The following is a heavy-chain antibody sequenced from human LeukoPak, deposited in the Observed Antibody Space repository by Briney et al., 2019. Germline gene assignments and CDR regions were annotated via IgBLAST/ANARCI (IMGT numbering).Heavy chain of an antibody. CDR2: INWSGGST. V-gene: IGHV3-20*04. Sequence: GRSLRLSCAASGFTFSSYAMHWVRQAPGKGLEWVSGINWSGGSTGYADPLRGRFTISRDNAKNSLYLQMDSLRAEDTALYYCARAPITSPFYFDYWGQGTLVTVSS. D-gene: IGHD2-2*01. CDR1: GFTFSSYA. CDR3: ARAPITSPFYFDY. J-gene: IGHJ4*02.